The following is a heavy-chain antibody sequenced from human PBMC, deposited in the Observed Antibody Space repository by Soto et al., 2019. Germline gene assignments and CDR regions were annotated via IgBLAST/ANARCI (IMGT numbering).Heavy chain of an antibody. J-gene: IGHJ4*02. Sequence: PSETLSLTCTVSGGSISSGGYYWSWIRQHPGKGLEWIGYIYYSGSTYYNPSLKSRVTISVDTSKNQFSLKLSSVTAADTAVYYCARATYSATVTTGHLDYWGQGTLVTVSS. CDR1: GGSISSGGYY. D-gene: IGHD4-17*01. CDR3: ARATYSATVTTGHLDY. V-gene: IGHV4-31*03. CDR2: IYYSGST.